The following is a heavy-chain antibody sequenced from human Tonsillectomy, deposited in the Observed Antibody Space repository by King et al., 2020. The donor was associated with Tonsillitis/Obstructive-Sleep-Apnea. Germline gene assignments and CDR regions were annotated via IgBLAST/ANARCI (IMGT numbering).Heavy chain of an antibody. CDR3: TRAVGATLGDYSYYYMDV. CDR1: GYTFTNHG. CDR2: ISADNGNT. D-gene: IGHD1-26*01. V-gene: IGHV1-18*01. J-gene: IGHJ6*03. Sequence: VQLVQSGAEVKKPGASVKVSCKASGYTFTNHGVSWVRQAPGQGLEWMGWISADNGNTNFAQKFQGRVTMTTDTSTNTAYMELRSLRSDDTAVYFCTRAVGATLGDYSYYYMDVWGIGTTVTVSS.